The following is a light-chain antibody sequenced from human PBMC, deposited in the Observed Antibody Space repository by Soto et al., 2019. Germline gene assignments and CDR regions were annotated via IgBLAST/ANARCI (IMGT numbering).Light chain of an antibody. J-gene: IGKJ1*01. Sequence: QMTQSPTSLSASLGDRVTIXXRASQGIRNLLVWYQQKPEKAPKSXIYGTSNLESGVPSRFSGSGSGTEFTLTISSLQPDDFATYYCQHYKSYSEAFGQGSMVDVK. CDR3: QHYKSYSEA. CDR1: QGIRNL. V-gene: IGKV1D-16*01. CDR2: GTS.